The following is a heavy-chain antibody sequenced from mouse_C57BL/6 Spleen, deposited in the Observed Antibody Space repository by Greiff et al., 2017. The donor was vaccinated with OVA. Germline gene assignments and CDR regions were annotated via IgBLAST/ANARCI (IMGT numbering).Heavy chain of an antibody. V-gene: IGHV1-18*01. CDR2: ISPNNGGT. Sequence: EVKLVESGPELVKPGASVKIPCKASGYTFTDYNMDWVKQSHGKSLEWIGDISPNNGGTIYNQKFKGKATLTVDKSSSTAYMELRSLTSEDTAVYYCASGDYLYAMDYWGQGTSVTVSS. D-gene: IGHD2-4*01. J-gene: IGHJ4*01. CDR3: ASGDYLYAMDY. CDR1: GYTFTDYN.